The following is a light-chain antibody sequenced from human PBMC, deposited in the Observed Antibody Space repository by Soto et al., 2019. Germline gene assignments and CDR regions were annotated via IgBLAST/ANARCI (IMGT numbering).Light chain of an antibody. CDR1: RTVSNR. V-gene: IGKV3-15*01. CDR3: QQYYRWPVT. Sequence: EILMTQSPDTLSVSPGERVTLSCRASRTVSNRLAWYQHKPGQAPRLLISGASTGATGIPPRFRGSGSGTEFTLTVDTLQSEDIAIYYCQQYYRWPVTFGGGTKVDSK. J-gene: IGKJ4*01. CDR2: GAS.